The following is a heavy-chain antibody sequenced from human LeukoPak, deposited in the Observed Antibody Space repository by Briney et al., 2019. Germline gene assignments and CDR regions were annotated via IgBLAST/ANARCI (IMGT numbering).Heavy chain of an antibody. CDR1: GFTFSDYY. CDR3: ARDGAAAGPDRADFDY. D-gene: IGHD6-13*01. CDR2: ISGNTFYT. J-gene: IGHJ4*02. Sequence: PGGSLRLSCAASGFTFSDYYMSWIRQAPGKGLEGVSYISGNTFYTNYADSVEGRFTISRDNAKNSLYLQMNSLRADDTAVYYCARDGAAAGPDRADFDYWGQGTLVTVSS. V-gene: IGHV3-11*05.